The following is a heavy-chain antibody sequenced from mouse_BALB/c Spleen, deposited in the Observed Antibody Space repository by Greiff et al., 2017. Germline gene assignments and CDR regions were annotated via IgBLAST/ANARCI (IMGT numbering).Heavy chain of an antibody. V-gene: IGHV5-9-1*01. D-gene: IGHD1-2*01. CDR1: GFTFSSYA. CDR2: ISSGGSYT. CDR3: ALITTAIYAMDY. J-gene: IGHJ4*01. Sequence: EVMLVESGGGLVKPGGSLKLSCAASGFTFSSYAMSWVRQTPEKRLEWVATISSGGSYTYYPDSVKGRFTISRDNAKNTLYLQMSSLRSEDTAMYYCALITTAIYAMDYWGQGTSVTVSS.